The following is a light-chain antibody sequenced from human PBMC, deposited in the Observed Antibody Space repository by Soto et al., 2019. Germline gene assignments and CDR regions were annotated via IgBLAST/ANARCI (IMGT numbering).Light chain of an antibody. CDR1: QTLANY. V-gene: IGKV3-11*01. CDR3: QQRSDSYT. CDR2: DAS. J-gene: IGKJ2*01. Sequence: EVVLTQSPATLSLSPGERATLSCRASQTLANYLAWYQQRPGQAPRLLIYDASNRATGIPARFSGSGYGTDFTLTISSLEPEESAVYYCQQRSDSYTFGQGTTLEIK.